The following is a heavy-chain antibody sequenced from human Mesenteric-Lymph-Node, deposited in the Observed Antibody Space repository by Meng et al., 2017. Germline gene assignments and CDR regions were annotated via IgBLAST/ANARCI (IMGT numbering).Heavy chain of an antibody. V-gene: IGHV3-21*01. CDR3: ARGGSSSTANDVFDI. CDR1: GITFSSYS. Sequence: GGSLRLSCAASGITFSSYSINWVRQAPGKGLEWVSSISSNSKVIFYADSVKGRFTISRDNAKNSLSLQMNSLRVEDTAVYYCARGGSSSTANDVFDICGQGTMVTVSS. J-gene: IGHJ3*02. CDR2: ISSNSKVI. D-gene: IGHD6-13*01.